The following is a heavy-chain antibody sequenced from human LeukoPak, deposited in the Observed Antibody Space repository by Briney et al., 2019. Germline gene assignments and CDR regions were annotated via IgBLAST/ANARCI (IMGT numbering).Heavy chain of an antibody. CDR1: GYTFTSYG. V-gene: IGHV1-18*01. CDR2: ISAYNGNT. Sequence: ASVKVSCKASGYTFTSYGISWVRQASGQGLEWMGWISAYNGNTNYAQKLQGRVTMTTDTSTSTAYMELRSLRSDDTAVYYCARPPVYSSGWDPFDYWGQGTLVTVSS. J-gene: IGHJ4*02. CDR3: ARPPVYSSGWDPFDY. D-gene: IGHD6-19*01.